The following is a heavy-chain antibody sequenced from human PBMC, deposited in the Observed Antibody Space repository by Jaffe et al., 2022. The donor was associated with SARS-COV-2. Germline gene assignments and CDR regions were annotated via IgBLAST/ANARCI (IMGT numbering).Heavy chain of an antibody. CDR3: AKTGQGGYSNQDYYYYGMDV. Sequence: EVQLLESGGGLVQPGGSLRLSCAASGFTFSSYAMSWVRQAPGKGLEWVSAISGSGGSTYYADSVKGRFTISRDNSKNTLYLQMNSLRAEDTAVYYCAKTGQGGYSNQDYYYYGMDVWGQGTTVTVSS. CDR2: ISGSGGST. V-gene: IGHV3-23*01. D-gene: IGHD4-4*01. CDR1: GFTFSSYA. J-gene: IGHJ6*02.